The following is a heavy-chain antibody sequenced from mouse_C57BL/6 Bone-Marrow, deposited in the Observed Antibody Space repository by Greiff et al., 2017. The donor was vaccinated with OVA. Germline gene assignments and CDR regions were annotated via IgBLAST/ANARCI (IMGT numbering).Heavy chain of an antibody. CDR2: IWTGGGT. Sequence: VQLQESGPGLVAPSQSLSITCTVSGFSLTSYAISWVRQPPGKGLEWLGVIWTGGGTNYNSALKSRLSISTDNSTSQVFLKMNSLQTDDTARYYCARECPPIYYDSYCAMDYWGQGTSVTVSS. D-gene: IGHD2-4*01. CDR3: ARECPPIYYDSYCAMDY. J-gene: IGHJ4*01. CDR1: GFSLTSYA. V-gene: IGHV2-9-1*01.